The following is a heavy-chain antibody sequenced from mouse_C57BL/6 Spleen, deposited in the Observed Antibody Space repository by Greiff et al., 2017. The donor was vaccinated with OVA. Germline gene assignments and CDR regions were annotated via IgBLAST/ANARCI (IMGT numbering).Heavy chain of an antibody. J-gene: IGHJ3*01. CDR2: IYPRSGNT. Sequence: VQLQQSGAELARPGASVKLSCKASGYTFTSYGLSWVKQRTGQGLEWIGEIYPRSGNTYYNEKFKGKATMTADKSSSTAYMELRSLTSEDSAVYFCEREDTTSRGAYWGQGTLVTVSA. CDR3: EREDTTSRGAY. V-gene: IGHV1-81*01. D-gene: IGHD1-1*01. CDR1: GYTFTSYG.